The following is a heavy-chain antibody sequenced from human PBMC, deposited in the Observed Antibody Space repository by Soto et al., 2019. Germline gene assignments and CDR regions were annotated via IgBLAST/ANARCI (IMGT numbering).Heavy chain of an antibody. CDR1: GGSVSSAGYY. CDR2: ISYSGST. V-gene: IGHV4-61*08. CDR3: ARDRFYSGLDV. J-gene: IGHJ6*02. Sequence: SETLSLTCTVSGGSVSSAGYYWSWIRQPPGKGLEWIGHISYSGSTNYSPSLKSRITISVDTSKNQFSLKLSSVTAADTAVYYCARDRFYSGLDVWGQGTTVTVSS.